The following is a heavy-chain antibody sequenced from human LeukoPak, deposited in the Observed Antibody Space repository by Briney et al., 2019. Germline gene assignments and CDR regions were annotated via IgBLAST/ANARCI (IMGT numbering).Heavy chain of an antibody. D-gene: IGHD2-15*01. J-gene: IGHJ4*02. CDR2: IYHSGST. CDR1: GGSISSYY. Sequence: SETLSLTCTVSGGSISSYYWSWIRQPPGKGLEWIGSIYHSGSTYYNPSLKSRVTISLDTSKNQFSLKLSSVTAADTAVYYCARDRGLNTLDYWGQGTLVTVSS. CDR3: ARDRGLNTLDY. V-gene: IGHV4-38-2*02.